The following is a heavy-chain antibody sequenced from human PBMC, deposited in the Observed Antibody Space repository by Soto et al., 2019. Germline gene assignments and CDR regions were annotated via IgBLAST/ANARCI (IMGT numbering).Heavy chain of an antibody. J-gene: IGHJ6*02. CDR1: GDSISGYY. Sequence: SETLSLTCTVSGDSISGYYLSWIRQPPGKGLEWIGYIYESGSINYNPSLKSRVTMSIDTSKNQFSLRLSSVTAAGTAVYYCARSGRSGYYYYYGMDVWGQGTTVTVYS. CDR2: IYESGSI. CDR3: ARSGRSGYYYYYGMDV. V-gene: IGHV4-59*01. D-gene: IGHD3-22*01.